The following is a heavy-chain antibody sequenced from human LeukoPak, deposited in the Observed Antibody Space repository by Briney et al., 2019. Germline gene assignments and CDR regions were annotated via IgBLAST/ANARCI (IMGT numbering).Heavy chain of an antibody. CDR2: IRSKANSYAT. J-gene: IGHJ4*02. CDR1: GFTFSGSA. V-gene: IGHV3-73*01. CDR3: TSRGGHSSSSEY. Sequence: PGGSLRLSCAASGFTFSGSAMHWVRQASGKGLEWVGRIRSKANSYATAYAASVKGRFTISRDDSKNTAYLQMNSLKTEDTAVYYCTSRGGHSSSSEYWGQGTLVTVSS. D-gene: IGHD6-6*01.